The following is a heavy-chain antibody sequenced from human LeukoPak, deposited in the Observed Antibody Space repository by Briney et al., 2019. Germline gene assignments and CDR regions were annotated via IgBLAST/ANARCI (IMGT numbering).Heavy chain of an antibody. CDR2: IYSSRS. Sequence: SETLSLTCTVSGASVSSYYWSWIRQPAGKGLEWIGRIYSSRSIYNPSLKSRVTMPVDTSKNQFSLKLSSVTAADTAVYYCAREQKYTSGYTVTELGSRYFDYWGQGALVTVSS. J-gene: IGHJ4*02. CDR3: AREQKYTSGYTVTELGSRYFDY. D-gene: IGHD5-18*01. CDR1: GASVSSYY. V-gene: IGHV4-4*07.